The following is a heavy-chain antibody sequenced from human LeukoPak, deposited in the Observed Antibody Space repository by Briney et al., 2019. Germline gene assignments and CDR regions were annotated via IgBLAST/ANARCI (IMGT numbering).Heavy chain of an antibody. CDR3: ARYKYYDSSGYDY. D-gene: IGHD3-22*01. CDR2: IYYSGST. J-gene: IGHJ4*02. V-gene: IGHV4-59*01. CDR1: GGSISSYY. Sequence: PSETLSLTCTVSGGSISSYYWSWIRQPPGKGLEWIGYIYYSGSTNYNPSLKSRVTISVDTSKNQFSLKLSSVTAADTAVYYCARYKYYDSSGYDYWGQGTLVTVSS.